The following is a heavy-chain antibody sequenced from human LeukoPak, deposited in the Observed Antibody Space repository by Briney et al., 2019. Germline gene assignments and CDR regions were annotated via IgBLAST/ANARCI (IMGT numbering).Heavy chain of an antibody. CDR1: GFTFSNYF. Sequence: GGSLRLSCAASGFTFSNYFMHWVRQVPGKGLEWVADIASDGSHTFYVESVKGRFTISRDNSKNTLYLQMNSLGPEDTAVYFCARERQDTVIHSGAFHIWGQGTMVTVSS. CDR2: IASDGSHT. V-gene: IGHV3-30-3*01. CDR3: ARERQDTVIHSGAFHI. D-gene: IGHD2-21*02. J-gene: IGHJ3*02.